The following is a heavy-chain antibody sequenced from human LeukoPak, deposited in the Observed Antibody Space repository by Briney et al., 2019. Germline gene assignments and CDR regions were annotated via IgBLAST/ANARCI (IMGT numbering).Heavy chain of an antibody. J-gene: IGHJ4*02. Sequence: SETLSLTCTVSGASFSSYYWSWIRQPPGKGLEWIGYFYYSGTTNYNYNPSLKSRVTMSVDTSKNQFSLKLYSETAADTAVYYCARDRRPEGFDYWGQGTLVTVSS. CDR2: FYYSGTTNY. CDR1: GASFSSYY. V-gene: IGHV4-59*01. CDR3: ARDRRPEGFDY.